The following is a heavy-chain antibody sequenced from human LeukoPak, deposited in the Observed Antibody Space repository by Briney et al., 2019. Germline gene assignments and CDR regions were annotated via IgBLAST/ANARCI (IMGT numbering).Heavy chain of an antibody. V-gene: IGHV1-2*02. CDR2: INPNSGGT. J-gene: IGHJ3*02. CDR3: ASKNSAAGTRDAFDI. D-gene: IGHD6-13*01. Sequence: ASVKVSCKASGYTFTGYFMHWVRQASGQGLEWMGWINPNSGGTNYAQKFQGRVTVTRDTSISTAYMELSRLRSDDTAVYYCASKNSAAGTRDAFDIWGQGTMVTVSS. CDR1: GYTFTGYF.